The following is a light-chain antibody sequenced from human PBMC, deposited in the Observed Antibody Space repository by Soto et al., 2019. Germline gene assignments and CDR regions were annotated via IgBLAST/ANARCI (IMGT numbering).Light chain of an antibody. CDR1: SNDVGYYNY. J-gene: IGLJ2*01. CDR3: CSEAGSYTLL. V-gene: IGLV2-11*01. CDR2: DVY. Sequence: QSALTQPRSVSGSPGQSVTISCTGTSNDVGYYNYVSWYQQHPGKGPKLLIYDVYKRPSGVPARFSGSKSGNTASLTISGLQAEDEAEYHCCSEAGSYTLLFGGGTKVTVL.